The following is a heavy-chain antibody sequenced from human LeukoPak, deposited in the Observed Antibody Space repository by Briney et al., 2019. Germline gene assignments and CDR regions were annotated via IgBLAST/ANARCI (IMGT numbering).Heavy chain of an antibody. CDR3: ARAAPGNKLALRVATNDY. V-gene: IGHV1-18*04. CDR2: ISAYNGNT. J-gene: IGHJ4*02. Sequence: ASVKVSCKASGYTFTINHIHWVRQAPGQGLEWMGWISAYNGNTNYAQKLQGRVTMTTDTSTSTAYMELRSLRSDDTAVYYCARAAPGNKLALRVATNDYWGQGTLVTVSS. CDR1: GYTFTINH. D-gene: IGHD5-12*01.